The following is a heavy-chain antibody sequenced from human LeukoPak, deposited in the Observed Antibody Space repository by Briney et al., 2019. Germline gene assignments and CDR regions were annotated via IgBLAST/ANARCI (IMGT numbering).Heavy chain of an antibody. CDR2: INPNSGGT. V-gene: IGHV1-2*02. J-gene: IGHJ6*03. CDR1: GYTFTGYY. Sequence: ASVKVSCKASGYTFTGYYMHWVRQAPGQGLEWMGWINPNSGGTNYAQKFQGRVTVTRDTSISTAYMELSRLRSDDTAVYYCARDRGYCSGGSCYGGGDYYYMDVWGKGTTVTVSS. CDR3: ARDRGYCSGGSCYGGGDYYYMDV. D-gene: IGHD2-15*01.